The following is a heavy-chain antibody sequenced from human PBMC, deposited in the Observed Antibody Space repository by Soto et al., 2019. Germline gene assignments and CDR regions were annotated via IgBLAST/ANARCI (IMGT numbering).Heavy chain of an antibody. D-gene: IGHD3-3*01. Sequence: GGSLRLSCAASGFTFSSYSMNWVRQAPGKGLEWVSSISRSRSDIYYADSVKGRLTISRDNAKNSLYLQMNSPRAEDTAVYYCARTPGEWLLFLDVWGKGTTVTVSS. J-gene: IGHJ6*04. CDR2: ISRSRSDI. CDR3: ARTPGEWLLFLDV. CDR1: GFTFSSYS. V-gene: IGHV3-21*01.